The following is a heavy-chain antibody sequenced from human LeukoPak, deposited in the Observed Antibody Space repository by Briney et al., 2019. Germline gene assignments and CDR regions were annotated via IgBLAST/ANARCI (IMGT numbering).Heavy chain of an antibody. Sequence: ASVKVSCKASGGTFSSYAISWVRQAPGQGLEWMGWINPNSGGTNYAQKFQGRVTMTRDTSISTAYMELSRLRSDDTAVYYCARGRTAGIAAAGTGYWGQGTLVTVSS. V-gene: IGHV1-2*02. D-gene: IGHD6-13*01. CDR1: GGTFSSYA. CDR3: ARGRTAGIAAAGTGY. J-gene: IGHJ4*02. CDR2: INPNSGGT.